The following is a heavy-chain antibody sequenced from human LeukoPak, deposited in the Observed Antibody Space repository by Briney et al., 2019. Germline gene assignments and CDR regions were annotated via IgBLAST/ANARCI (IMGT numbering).Heavy chain of an antibody. J-gene: IGHJ3*02. CDR2: IWYDGSNK. CDR1: GFTFSSYG. CDR3: ARDCGTAMVHDAFDI. D-gene: IGHD5-18*01. V-gene: IGHV3-33*01. Sequence: GGSLRLSCAASGFTFSSYGMHWVRQAPGKGLEWVAVIWYDGSNKYYADSVKGRFTISRDNSKKTLYLQMNSLRAEDTAVYYCARDCGTAMVHDAFDIWGQGTMVTVSS.